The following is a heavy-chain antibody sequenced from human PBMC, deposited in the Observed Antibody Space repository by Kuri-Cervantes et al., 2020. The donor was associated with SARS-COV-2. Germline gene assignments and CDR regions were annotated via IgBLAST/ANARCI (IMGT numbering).Heavy chain of an antibody. V-gene: IGHV3-43*02. D-gene: IGHD3-10*01. CDR1: GFTFSSYG. J-gene: IGHJ1*01. CDR2: ISGDGGST. CDR3: ASVWFGESFQH. Sequence: GESLKISCEASGFTFSSYGMNWVRQAPGKGLEWVSLISGDGGSTYYADSVKGRFTISRDNSKNSLYLQMNSLRAEDTAVYYCASVWFGESFQHWGQGTLVTVSS.